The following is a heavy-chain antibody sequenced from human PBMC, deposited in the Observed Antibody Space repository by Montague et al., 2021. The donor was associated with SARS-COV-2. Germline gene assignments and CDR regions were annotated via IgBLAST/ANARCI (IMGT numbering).Heavy chain of an antibody. D-gene: IGHD3-22*01. CDR3: ASYRITMIVVVDAFDI. J-gene: IGHJ3*02. CDR2: IYYSGST. CDR1: GGSISSGGYY. Sequence: TLSLTCTVSGGSISSGGYYWSWIRQHPGKGLEWIGYIYYSGSTYYNPSLKSRVTIEVVTSKNQFSLKLSSVTAADTAVYYCASYRITMIVVVDAFDIWGQGTMVTVSS. V-gene: IGHV4-31*03.